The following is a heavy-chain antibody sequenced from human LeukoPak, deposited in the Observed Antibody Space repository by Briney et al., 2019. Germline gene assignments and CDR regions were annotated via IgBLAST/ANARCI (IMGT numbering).Heavy chain of an antibody. CDR3: AKILASGSGSY. CDR2: IRAGGGDT. D-gene: IGHD3-10*01. CDR1: GFTFSSYG. V-gene: IGHV3-23*01. J-gene: IGHJ4*02. Sequence: GGTLRLSCAASGFTFSSYGMSWVRQAPGKGLDWVSTIRAGGGDTFYSDSVKGRFSISRDNSKNTLILQMDSLRADDTAIYYCAKILASGSGSYWGQGTLVLVSS.